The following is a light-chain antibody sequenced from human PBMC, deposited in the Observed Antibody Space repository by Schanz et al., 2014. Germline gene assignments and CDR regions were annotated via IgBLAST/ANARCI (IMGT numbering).Light chain of an antibody. CDR3: CTYAGTYARV. V-gene: IGLV1-40*01. J-gene: IGLJ3*02. CDR2: ANH. CDR1: SSNIGAAYD. Sequence: QSVLTQSPSVSGAPGQRVTISCTGSSSNIGAAYDVHWYQQLPGTAPKLLIFANHNRASGVPDRFSGSKSGASASLAITGLQAEDEADYYCCTYAGTYARVFGGGTKLTVL.